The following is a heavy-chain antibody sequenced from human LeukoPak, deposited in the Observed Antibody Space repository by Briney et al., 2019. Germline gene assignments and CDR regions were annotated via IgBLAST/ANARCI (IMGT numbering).Heavy chain of an antibody. Sequence: PGGSLRLSCAASGFTFSSYWIHWVRQAPGRGPVWVSRINTDGRTTTYADSVKGRFTISRDNAKNTLYLQMNTLRAEDTAVYYCARATYYYDSSGYRAVYYFDYWGQGTLVTVSS. CDR1: GFTFSSYW. D-gene: IGHD3-22*01. CDR3: ARATYYYDSSGYRAVYYFDY. V-gene: IGHV3-74*01. J-gene: IGHJ4*02. CDR2: INTDGRTT.